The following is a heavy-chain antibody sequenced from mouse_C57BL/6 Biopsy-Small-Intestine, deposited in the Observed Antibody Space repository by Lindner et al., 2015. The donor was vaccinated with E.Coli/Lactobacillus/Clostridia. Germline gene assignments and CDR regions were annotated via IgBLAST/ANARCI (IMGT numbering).Heavy chain of an antibody. V-gene: IGHV1-37*01. Sequence: VQLQESGPKLVKPGASVKMSCKASGYSFTGYFMNWVKQSHGKSLEWIGRINPYNGDIFYNQKFKGKATLTVDKSSSTAYMQLISLTSEDSAVYYCARAGRGFAYWGQGTLVTVSA. CDR1: GYSFTGYF. CDR2: INPYNGDI. D-gene: IGHD3-3*01. CDR3: ARAGRGFAY. J-gene: IGHJ3*01.